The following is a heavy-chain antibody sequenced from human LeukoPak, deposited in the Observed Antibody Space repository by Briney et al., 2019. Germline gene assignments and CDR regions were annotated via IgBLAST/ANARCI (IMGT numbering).Heavy chain of an antibody. CDR2: IYYSGST. Sequence: SSETLSLTCTVSGGSISSSSYYWGWIRQPPGKGLEWIGSIYYSGSTYYNPSLKSRVTISVDTSKNQFSLKLSSVTAADTAVYYCARENGSAERYSSSWYDWGQGTLVTVSS. D-gene: IGHD6-13*01. J-gene: IGHJ4*02. CDR3: ARENGSAERYSSSWYD. CDR1: GGSISSSSYY. V-gene: IGHV4-39*07.